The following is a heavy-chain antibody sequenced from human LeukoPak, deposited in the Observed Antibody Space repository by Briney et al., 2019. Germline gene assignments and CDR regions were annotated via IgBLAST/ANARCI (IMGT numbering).Heavy chain of an antibody. CDR3: MKKISSGWSVDAFDI. Sequence: PGGSLRLSCAASGFTFGSYAMTWVRQASGKRLEWVSAISGSGGTTYYADSVKGRFTISRDNSKNTLFLQVSSLRAEDTGIYYCMKKISSGWSVDAFDIWGHGTMVTVSS. V-gene: IGHV3-23*01. CDR1: GFTFGSYA. D-gene: IGHD6-19*01. J-gene: IGHJ3*02. CDR2: ISGSGGTT.